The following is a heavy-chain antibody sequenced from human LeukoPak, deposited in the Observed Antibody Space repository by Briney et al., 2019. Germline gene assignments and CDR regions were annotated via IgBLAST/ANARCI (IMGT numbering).Heavy chain of an antibody. CDR3: ARLQSGNTYCIIDY. J-gene: IGHJ4*02. Sequence: SSETLSLTCTVSGGSFSGYYWSWIRQPPGKGLEWIGYIYYSGNTHYYPSLKSRVTISIDTSKNQFSLRMNSVTAADTAVYYCARLQSGNTYCIIDYWGQGTLVTVSS. CDR2: IYYSGNT. CDR1: GGSFSGYY. D-gene: IGHD5-18*01. V-gene: IGHV4-59*08.